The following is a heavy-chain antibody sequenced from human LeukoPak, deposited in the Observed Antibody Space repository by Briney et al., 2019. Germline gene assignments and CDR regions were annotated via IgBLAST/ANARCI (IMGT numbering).Heavy chain of an antibody. CDR2: IYYSGST. J-gene: IGHJ4*02. V-gene: IGHV4-59*01. D-gene: IGHD6-19*01. Sequence: SGTLSLTCTVSGGSISSYYWSWIRQPPGKGLEWIGYIYYSGSTNYNPSLKSRVTISVDTSKNQFSLKLSSVTAADTAVYYCARAKFLYSSGWSSFDYWGQGTLVTVSS. CDR1: GGSISSYY. CDR3: ARAKFLYSSGWSSFDY.